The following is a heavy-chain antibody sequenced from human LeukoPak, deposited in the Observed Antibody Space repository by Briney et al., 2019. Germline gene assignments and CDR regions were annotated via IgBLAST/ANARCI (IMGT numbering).Heavy chain of an antibody. CDR3: ARDYQSNYFDF. CDR2: ISSSGSTI. CDR1: GFIFSDYY. V-gene: IGHV3-11*01. J-gene: IGHJ4*02. Sequence: PGGSLRLSCAASGFIFSDYYMSWIRQTPGKGLEWVSYISSSGSTIYFADSVKGRFTISRDNAKNSLYLQMNSLRAEDTAVYYCARDYQSNYFDFWGQGTLVTVSS. D-gene: IGHD3-16*02.